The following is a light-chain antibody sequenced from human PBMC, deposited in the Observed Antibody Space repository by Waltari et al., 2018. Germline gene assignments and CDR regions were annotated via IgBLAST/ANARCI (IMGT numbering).Light chain of an antibody. Sequence: QSALTQPASVSGSLGQSITISCSGTSSDIGGYSYVSWYRQFPGKVPTLIIYDINKRPSEVSDRFSGSRSGNTATLTISGLQAEDEAHYFCSSHSSRITLIFGGGTKLTVL. V-gene: IGLV2-14*03. CDR1: SSDIGGYSY. CDR2: DIN. CDR3: SSHSSRITLI. J-gene: IGLJ2*01.